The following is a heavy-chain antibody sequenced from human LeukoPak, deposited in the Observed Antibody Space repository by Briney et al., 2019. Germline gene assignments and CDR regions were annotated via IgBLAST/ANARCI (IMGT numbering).Heavy chain of an antibody. CDR1: GGSFSGYY. D-gene: IGHD6-13*01. CDR2: IDHSGST. J-gene: IGHJ4*02. V-gene: IGHV4-34*01. CDR3: ARPSTGYSSSWVD. Sequence: SETLSLTCAVYGGSFSGYYWSWIRQPPGKGLEWIGEIDHSGSTNYSPSLKSRVTISVDTSKNQFSLKLSSVTAADTAVYYCARPSTGYSSSWVDWGQGTLVTVSS.